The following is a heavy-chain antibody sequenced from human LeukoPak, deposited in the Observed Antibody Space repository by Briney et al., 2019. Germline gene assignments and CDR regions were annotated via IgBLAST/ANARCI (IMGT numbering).Heavy chain of an antibody. Sequence: GASVKVSCKVSGYTLTELSMHWVRQAPGKGLEWMGGFDPEDGETIYAQKFQGRVTMTEDTSTDTAYMELSSLRSEDTAVYYCATALVGYCSGGSCYKLDPWGQGTLVTVSS. J-gene: IGHJ5*02. D-gene: IGHD2-15*01. CDR3: ATALVGYCSGGSCYKLDP. CDR2: FDPEDGET. V-gene: IGHV1-24*01. CDR1: GYTLTELS.